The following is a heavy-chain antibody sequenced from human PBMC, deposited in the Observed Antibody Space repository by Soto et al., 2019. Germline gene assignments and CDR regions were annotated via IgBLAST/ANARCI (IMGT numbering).Heavy chain of an antibody. Sequence: QVQLVQSGPEVKKPGASVMLSCKASGCTFTTYGVRWVRQAPGLGLEWMGWISAHNGNTNYAQKLHGRVTMTTDASANTAYLELRSLRSDDTSVYYCARQEGHIEPMIGEFDFWGQGTLVTVSS. CDR1: GCTFTTYG. D-gene: IGHD3-10*02. J-gene: IGHJ4*02. V-gene: IGHV1-18*01. CDR2: ISAHNGNT. CDR3: ARQEGHIEPMIGEFDF.